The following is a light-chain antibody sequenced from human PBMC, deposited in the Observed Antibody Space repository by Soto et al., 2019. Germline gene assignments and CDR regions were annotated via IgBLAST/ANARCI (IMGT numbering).Light chain of an antibody. CDR1: QSVSSSN. Sequence: EIVLTQSPGTLSLSPGERATLSCRASQSVSSSNLAWYQQKPGQAPRLLIYGASSRANGIPDRFSGSGSGTDFTLTISRLEPEDFEVYYCQQYGSSPWTFGQGPRWIS. CDR3: QQYGSSPWT. CDR2: GAS. J-gene: IGKJ1*01. V-gene: IGKV3-20*01.